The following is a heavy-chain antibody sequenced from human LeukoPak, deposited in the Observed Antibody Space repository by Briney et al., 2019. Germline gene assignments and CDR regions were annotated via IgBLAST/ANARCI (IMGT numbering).Heavy chain of an antibody. CDR2: INPNSGGT. V-gene: IGHV1-2*02. CDR3: ASNARMYSSSSGRAEYYFDY. Sequence: ASVKVSCKXSGYTFTGYYMHWVRQAPGQGLEWMGWINPNSGGTNYSQKFQGRVTMTRDTSISTAYMELSRLRSDDTAVYYCASNARMYSSSSGRAEYYFDYWGQRTLVTVSS. D-gene: IGHD6-6*01. J-gene: IGHJ4*02. CDR1: GYTFTGYY.